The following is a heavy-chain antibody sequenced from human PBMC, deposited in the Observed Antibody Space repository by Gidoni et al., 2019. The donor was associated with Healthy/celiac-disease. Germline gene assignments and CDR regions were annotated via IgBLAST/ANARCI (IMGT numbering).Heavy chain of an antibody. Sequence: QVQLVEAGGGVVQPGRSLSLSCAASGFTFSSYAMHWVRQAPGKGLEWVAVISYDGSNKYYADSVKGRFTISRDNSKNTLYLQMNSLRAEDTAVYYCARDYYGSGSDLYYFDYWGQGTLVTVSS. J-gene: IGHJ4*02. CDR3: ARDYYGSGSDLYYFDY. CDR2: ISYDGSNK. V-gene: IGHV3-30-3*01. D-gene: IGHD3-10*01. CDR1: GFTFSSYA.